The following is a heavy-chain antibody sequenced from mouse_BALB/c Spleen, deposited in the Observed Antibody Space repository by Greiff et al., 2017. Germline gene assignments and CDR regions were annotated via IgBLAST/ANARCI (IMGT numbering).Heavy chain of an antibody. Sequence: QVQLQQSGAELVRPGSSVKISCTASGYAFSSYWMNWVKQRPGQGLEWIGQIYPGDGDTNYNGKFKGKATLTADKSAITTYMQLSSLTSEDSAVYFGERGGCVAFAYWGQGTLVTVSA. CDR2: IYPGDGDT. J-gene: IGHJ3*01. D-gene: IGHD3-3*01. CDR1: GYAFSSYW. V-gene: IGHV1-80*01. CDR3: ERGGCVAFAY.